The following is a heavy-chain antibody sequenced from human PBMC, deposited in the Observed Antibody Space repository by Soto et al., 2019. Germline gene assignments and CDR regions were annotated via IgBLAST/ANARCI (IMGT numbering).Heavy chain of an antibody. J-gene: IGHJ3*02. D-gene: IGHD4-4*01. Sequence: PSETLSVTCTVSCGSISSDYCTWIRQPPGKGLEWIGYNYYSGSTNYNPSLKSRVAISLDTSKNQFSLRLSSVTAADTAIYYCATTDYINTFDIWGRGTTVTVS. CDR3: ATTDYINTFDI. CDR1: CGSISSDY. V-gene: IGHV4-59*08. CDR2: NYYSGST.